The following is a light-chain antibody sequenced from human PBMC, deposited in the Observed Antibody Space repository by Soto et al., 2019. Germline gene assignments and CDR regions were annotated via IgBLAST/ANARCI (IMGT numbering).Light chain of an antibody. CDR1: QSIVTY. J-gene: IGKJ1*01. CDR3: QQCYSSPPWT. CDR2: AAS. V-gene: IGKV1-39*01. Sequence: DIQMNHSLSSLSATVRDRVTITCRASQSIVTYLNWYLQKPGKAPKLLIYAASSLQSGVPARFSGSGSGTDFTLTISRLQPEDFATYFCQQCYSSPPWTFGQGSKVDIK.